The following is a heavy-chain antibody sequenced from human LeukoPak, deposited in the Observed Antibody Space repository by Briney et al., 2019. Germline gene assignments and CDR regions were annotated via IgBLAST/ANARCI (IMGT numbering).Heavy chain of an antibody. Sequence: GGSLRLSCAASEFTLSDYYMSRIRQAPGKGLEWVSYISRSGTTIYYADSVKGRFTISRDNAKNSLYLQMNSLRADDTAVYFCARDKYETSGCFDYWGQGALVTVSS. CDR1: EFTLSDYY. V-gene: IGHV3-11*01. CDR2: ISRSGTTI. CDR3: ARDKYETSGCFDY. J-gene: IGHJ4*02. D-gene: IGHD3-22*01.